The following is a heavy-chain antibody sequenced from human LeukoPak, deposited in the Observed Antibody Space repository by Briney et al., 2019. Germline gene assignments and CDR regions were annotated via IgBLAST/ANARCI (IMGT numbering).Heavy chain of an antibody. D-gene: IGHD6-6*01. Sequence: GESLKISCKGSGYSFTSYWIGWVRQMPGKGLEWMGIIYPGDSDTRYSPSFQGQVTISADKSISTAYLQWSSLKASDTAMYYCARAVIPQYSSSPQNYFDYWGQGTLVTVSS. V-gene: IGHV5-51*01. CDR2: IYPGDSDT. CDR1: GYSFTSYW. CDR3: ARAVIPQYSSSPQNYFDY. J-gene: IGHJ4*02.